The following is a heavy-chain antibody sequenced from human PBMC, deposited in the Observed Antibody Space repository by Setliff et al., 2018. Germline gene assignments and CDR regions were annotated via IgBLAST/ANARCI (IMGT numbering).Heavy chain of an antibody. Sequence: GGSLRLSCAASRLTFSNYWMSWVRQVPGKGLEWVANIKEDGSERYYVDSVKGRFTISRDNAKNSLDLQMNSLRGEDTAVYYCAKEYGGGSCYDWGQGTLVTVSS. D-gene: IGHD2-15*01. CDR3: AKEYGGGSCYD. CDR2: IKEDGSER. V-gene: IGHV3-7*01. J-gene: IGHJ4*02. CDR1: RLTFSNYW.